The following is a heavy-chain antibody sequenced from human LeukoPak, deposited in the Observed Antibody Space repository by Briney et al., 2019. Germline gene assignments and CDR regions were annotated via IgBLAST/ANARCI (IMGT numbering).Heavy chain of an antibody. V-gene: IGHV3-23*01. CDR1: GFTFSSYA. D-gene: IGHD3-3*01. J-gene: IGHJ4*02. CDR3: AKERDFWSGYSDY. Sequence: GGSLRLSXAASGFTFSSYAMNWIRQAPGKGLAWVSVISGSGGSTYYADSVKGRFTIARDNSKDTLYLQMNSLRVEATAVYYCAKERDFWSGYSDYWGQGTLVTVSS. CDR2: ISGSGGST.